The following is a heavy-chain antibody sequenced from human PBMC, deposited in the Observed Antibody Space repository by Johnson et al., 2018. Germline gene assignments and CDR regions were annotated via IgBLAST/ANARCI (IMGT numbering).Heavy chain of an antibody. D-gene: IGHD3-10*01. J-gene: IGHJ6*03. V-gene: IGHV3-9*01. CDR2: ISWHSGSI. CDR1: GFTFDDYA. Sequence: VQLVQSGGGLVQPGRSLRLSCAASGFTFDDYAMHWVRQAPGKGLEWVSGISWHSGSIGYADSVKGRFTISRDNAKNSLYLQMNSVRGEDTALYYCAVLASYYYGSGSYRRYYRDVWGKGTTVTGSS. CDR3: AVLASYYYGSGSYRRYYRDV.